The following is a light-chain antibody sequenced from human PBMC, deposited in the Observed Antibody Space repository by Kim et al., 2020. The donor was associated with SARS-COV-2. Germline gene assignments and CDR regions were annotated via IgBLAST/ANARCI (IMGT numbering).Light chain of an antibody. J-gene: IGKJ4*01. V-gene: IGKV3-11*01. Sequence: PGEGATRSCRASHNVGINLAWYQQTPGQSPRLLIYDAAMRAAGIPDRFSGSGSGTDFTLTIGSLAPEDFAIYYCQQRGSWPPAVTFGGGTKLEIK. CDR1: HNVGIN. CDR3: QQRGSWPPAVT. CDR2: DAA.